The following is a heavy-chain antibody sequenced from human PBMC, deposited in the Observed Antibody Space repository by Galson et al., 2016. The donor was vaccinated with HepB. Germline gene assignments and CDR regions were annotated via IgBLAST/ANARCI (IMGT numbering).Heavy chain of an antibody. D-gene: IGHD6-13*01. Sequence: SLRLSCAASGFTVSSNYMSWVRQAPGKGLEWVSVIYSGGTTKYADSVKDRFTISRDNSKNSLYLQMNSLRAEDTAMYYCASCSSWYGRCAFGIWGQGTMVTVSS. CDR3: ASCSSWYGRCAFGI. CDR1: GFTVSSNY. CDR2: IYSGGTT. V-gene: IGHV3-66*01. J-gene: IGHJ3*02.